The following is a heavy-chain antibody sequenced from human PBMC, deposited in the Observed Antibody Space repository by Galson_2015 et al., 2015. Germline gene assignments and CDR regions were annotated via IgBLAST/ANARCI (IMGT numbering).Heavy chain of an antibody. J-gene: IGHJ4*02. CDR1: GFTFSSSG. D-gene: IGHD3-10*01. CDR2: ISYDGSNK. V-gene: IGHV3-30*18. CDR3: AKGYGSGSYLPNDY. Sequence: SLRLSCAASGFTFSSSGMHWVRQAPGKGLEWVGVISYDGSNKYYADSVKGRFTISRDNSKNTLYLQMNSLRAEDTAVYYCAKGYGSGSYLPNDYWGQGTLVTVSS.